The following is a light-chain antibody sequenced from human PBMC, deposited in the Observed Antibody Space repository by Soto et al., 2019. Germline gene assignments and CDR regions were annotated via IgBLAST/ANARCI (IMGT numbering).Light chain of an antibody. V-gene: IGKV1-5*03. J-gene: IGKJ1*01. CDR2: KAS. CDR3: QHYNSYSEA. Sequence: DIQMTQSPSTLSASVGDRVTITCRASQSISKWLACYQQKTGKAPKLLIYKASSLESGVPSRFSGSGSGTKFTLTISSLQPDDFATYYCQHYNSYSEAFGQGTKVDIK. CDR1: QSISKW.